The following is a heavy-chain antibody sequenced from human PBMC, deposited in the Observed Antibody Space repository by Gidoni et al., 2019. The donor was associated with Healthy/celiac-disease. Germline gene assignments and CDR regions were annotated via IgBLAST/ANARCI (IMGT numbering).Heavy chain of an antibody. Sequence: QVQLQESGPGLVKPSQTLSLTCLVSGGSISRGGYYWSWIRQHPGKGLEWIGYIYYRGSTYYNPSLKSRVTISVDTSKNQFSLKLSSVTAADTAVYYCARGGEDFWSGGPNFDYWGQGTLVTVSS. D-gene: IGHD3-3*01. J-gene: IGHJ4*02. CDR3: ARGGEDFWSGGPNFDY. V-gene: IGHV4-31*03. CDR2: IYYRGST. CDR1: GGSISRGGYY.